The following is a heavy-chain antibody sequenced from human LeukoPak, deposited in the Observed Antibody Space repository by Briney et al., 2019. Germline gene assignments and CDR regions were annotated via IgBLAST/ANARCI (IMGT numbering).Heavy chain of an antibody. J-gene: IGHJ5*01. V-gene: IGHV3-30*14. Sequence: SGGSLRLSCAASGFAFSNFAMIWVRQAPGKGLEWVAVVSYEGTIKYYTDSAKGRFTISRDNSNNVISLQMNNLTTEDTATYYCAREKFDSWGQGTLVTVSP. CDR2: VSYEGTIK. CDR3: AREKFDS. CDR1: GFAFSNFA.